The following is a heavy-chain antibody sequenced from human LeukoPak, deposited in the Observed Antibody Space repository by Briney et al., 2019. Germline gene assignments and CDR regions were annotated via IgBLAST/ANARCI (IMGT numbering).Heavy chain of an antibody. CDR3: NGDYVGYYMDV. V-gene: IGHV3-21*01. CDR2: ISSSSSYI. CDR1: GFTFSSYG. Sequence: GGSLRLSCAASGFTFSSYGMHWVRQAPGKGLEWVSSISSSSSYIYYADSVKGRFTISRDNAKNSLYLQMNSLRAEDTAVYYCNGDYVGYYMDVWGKGTTVTVSS. D-gene: IGHD4-17*01. J-gene: IGHJ6*03.